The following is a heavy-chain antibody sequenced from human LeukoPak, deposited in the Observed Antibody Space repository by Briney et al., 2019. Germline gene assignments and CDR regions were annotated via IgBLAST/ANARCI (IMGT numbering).Heavy chain of an antibody. D-gene: IGHD5-24*01. V-gene: IGHV3-66*01. CDR1: GFTFSSYA. Sequence: PGGSLRLSCAASGFTFSSYAMSWVRQAPGKGLEWVSVIYSGGSTYYADSVKGRFTISRDNSKNTLYLQMNSLRAEDTAVYYCARALDGYSLDYWGQGTLVTVSS. CDR3: ARALDGYSLDY. J-gene: IGHJ4*02. CDR2: IYSGGST.